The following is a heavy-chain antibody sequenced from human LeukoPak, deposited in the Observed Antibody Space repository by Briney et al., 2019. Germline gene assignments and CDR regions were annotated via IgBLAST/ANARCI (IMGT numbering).Heavy chain of an antibody. CDR1: GYSISSGYY. Sequence: SETLSLTCTVSGYSISSGYYWGWIRQPPGKGLEWIGSIYHSGSTYYNPSPKSRVTISVDTSKNQFSLKLSSVTAADTAVYYCARYDILTGHPWGQGTLVTVSS. J-gene: IGHJ5*02. CDR3: ARYDILTGHP. D-gene: IGHD3-9*01. CDR2: IYHSGST. V-gene: IGHV4-38-2*02.